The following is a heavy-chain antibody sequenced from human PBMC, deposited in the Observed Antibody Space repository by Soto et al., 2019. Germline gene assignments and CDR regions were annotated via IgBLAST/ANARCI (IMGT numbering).Heavy chain of an antibody. J-gene: IGHJ4*02. V-gene: IGHV3-11*06. Sequence: QVQLVESGGGLVKPGGSLRLSCAASGFTFSDYYMSWIRQAPGKGLEWVSYISSSSSYTNYPDSVKGRFTISRYNATNSLYLQMNSLRAEDTAVYYCARRARGSVHFDYWGQGTLVTVSS. CDR3: ARRARGSVHFDY. CDR1: GFTFSDYY. D-gene: IGHD3-10*01. CDR2: ISSSSSYT.